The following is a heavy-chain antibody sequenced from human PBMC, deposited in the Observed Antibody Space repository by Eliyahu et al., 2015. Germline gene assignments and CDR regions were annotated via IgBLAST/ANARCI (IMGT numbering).Heavy chain of an antibody. Sequence: EVQLVESGGGLVKPGGSLXLSCAAXGFTFXSYSMNWVRQAPGKGLEWVSSISSSSSYIYYADSVKGRFTISRDNAKNSLYLQMNSLRAEDTAVYYCARREVATASDYWGQGTLVTVSS. J-gene: IGHJ4*02. CDR1: GFTFXSYS. D-gene: IGHD5-12*01. CDR3: ARREVATASDY. V-gene: IGHV3-21*01. CDR2: ISSSSSYI.